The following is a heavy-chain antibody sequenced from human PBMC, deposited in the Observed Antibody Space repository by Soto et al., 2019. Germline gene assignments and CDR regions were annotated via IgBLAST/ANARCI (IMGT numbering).Heavy chain of an antibody. CDR2: TYYRSKWYN. Sequence: SQTLSLTCAISRDSVSSNSAAWNWIRQSPSRGLEWLGRTYYRSKWYNDYAVSVKSRITINPDTSKNQFSLQLNSVTPEDTAVYYCAREVVVVAATHDAFDIWGQGTMVTVSS. J-gene: IGHJ3*02. CDR3: AREVVVVAATHDAFDI. V-gene: IGHV6-1*01. D-gene: IGHD2-15*01. CDR1: RDSVSSNSAA.